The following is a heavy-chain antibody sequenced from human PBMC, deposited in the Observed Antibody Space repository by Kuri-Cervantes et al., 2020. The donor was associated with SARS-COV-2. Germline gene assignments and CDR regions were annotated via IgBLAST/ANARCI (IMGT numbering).Heavy chain of an antibody. Sequence: ESLKISCTVSGGSISSSSYYWGWIRQPPGKGLEWIGSIYYSGSTYYNPSLKSRVTISVDTSKNQFSLKLSSVTAADTAVYYCASRDGTTLNYYYYYMDVWGKGTTVTVSS. D-gene: IGHD1-7*01. CDR3: ASRDGTTLNYYYYYMDV. CDR1: GGSISSSSYY. CDR2: IYYSGST. J-gene: IGHJ6*03. V-gene: IGHV4-39*01.